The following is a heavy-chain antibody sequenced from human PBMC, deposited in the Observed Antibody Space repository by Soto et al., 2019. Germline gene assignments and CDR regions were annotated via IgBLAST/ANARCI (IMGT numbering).Heavy chain of an antibody. CDR2: IIPLFGTP. CDR3: ARDRDDYGSGNYYTPIDF. J-gene: IGHJ4*01. Sequence: QVQLVQSGAEVKKPGSSVKVSCKASGGIFSTYAISWLRQAPGQGLEWMGGIIPLFGTPNYAQRFQGRVTITAGETTSTAYMELGRLRSEDTAVHYCARDRDDYGSGNYYTPIDFWGQGTPVTVSS. D-gene: IGHD3-10*01. CDR1: GGIFSTYA. V-gene: IGHV1-69*01.